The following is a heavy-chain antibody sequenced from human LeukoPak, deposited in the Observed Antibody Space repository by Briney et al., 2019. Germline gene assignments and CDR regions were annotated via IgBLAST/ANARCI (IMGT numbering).Heavy chain of an antibody. V-gene: IGHV2-5*02. CDR1: GFSLSTSGVG. Sequence: GPTLVNPTQTLTLTCTFSGFSLSTSGVGVGWIRQPPGKALEWLALIYWDGDERYSPSLKSRLTITKDTSKNQVVLTMTNMDPVDTATYYCAHRPGRGIPAAHWGQGTLVTVSS. D-gene: IGHD2-21*01. CDR3: AHRPGRGIPAAH. J-gene: IGHJ4*02. CDR2: IYWDGDE.